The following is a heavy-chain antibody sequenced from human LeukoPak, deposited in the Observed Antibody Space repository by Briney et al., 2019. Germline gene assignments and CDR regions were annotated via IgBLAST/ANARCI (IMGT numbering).Heavy chain of an antibody. V-gene: IGHV4-4*07. D-gene: IGHD6-19*01. J-gene: IGHJ4*02. CDR2: IYTIGST. CDR1: GGSISSYY. CDR3: ARDRQPGIAVAGIHYFDY. Sequence: SEPLSLTCTVSGGSISSYYWSWIRQPAGKGREWIGRIYTIGSTNYNTSLKSRVTMSVDTSKNQFSLKLSSVTAADTAVYYCARDRQPGIAVAGIHYFDYWGQGTLVTVSS.